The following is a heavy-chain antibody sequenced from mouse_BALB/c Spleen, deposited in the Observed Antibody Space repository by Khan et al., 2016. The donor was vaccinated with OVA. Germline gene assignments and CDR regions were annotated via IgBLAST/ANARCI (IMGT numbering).Heavy chain of an antibody. J-gene: IGHJ2*01. Sequence: QVQLKQSGAELAKPGASVKMSCKASGYTFTTYWMHWVKQRPGQGLEWIGYINPTSGYTDYNEKFKDRATLSADRSSSTAYMQLSSLTSEDSAIYYYTRGRIDYWGEGTTLTVSS. V-gene: IGHV1-7*01. D-gene: IGHD1-1*01. CDR2: INPTSGYT. CDR1: GYTFTTYW. CDR3: TRGRIDY.